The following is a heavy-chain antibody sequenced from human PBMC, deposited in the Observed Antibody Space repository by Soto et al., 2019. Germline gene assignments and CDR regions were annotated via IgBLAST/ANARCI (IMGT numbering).Heavy chain of an antibody. CDR2: IIPIFGTA. Sequence: GASVKVSCKASGGTFSSYAISWVRQAPGQGLEWMGGIIPIFGTANYAQKFQGRVTITADESTSTAYMELRSLRSDDTAVYYCARDRAGYGDKFDYWGQGTLVTVSS. V-gene: IGHV1-69*13. CDR1: GGTFSSYA. J-gene: IGHJ4*02. D-gene: IGHD4-17*01. CDR3: ARDRAGYGDKFDY.